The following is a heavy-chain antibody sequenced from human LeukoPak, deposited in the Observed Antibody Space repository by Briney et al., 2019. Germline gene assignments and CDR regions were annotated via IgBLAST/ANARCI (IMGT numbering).Heavy chain of an antibody. V-gene: IGHV1-8*01. D-gene: IGHD6-13*01. J-gene: IGHJ4*02. CDR1: GYTFTKYY. CDR3: ARGGSGSSWYDY. CDR2: MNPNSGNT. Sequence: ASVKVSCKASGYTFTKYYMHWVRQATGQGLEWMGWMNPNSGNTGYAQKFQGRVTMTRNTSISTAYMELSSLRSEDTAVYYCARGGSGSSWYDYWGQGTLVTVSS.